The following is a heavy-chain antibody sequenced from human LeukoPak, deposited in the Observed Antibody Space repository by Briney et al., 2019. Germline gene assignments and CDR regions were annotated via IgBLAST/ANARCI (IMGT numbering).Heavy chain of an antibody. Sequence: GASVKVSCKASGYTFTGYYMHWVRQAPGQGLEWMGWINPNSGGTNYAQKFQGRVTMTRDTSISTAHMELSRLRSDDTAVYYCASLRGGYSSSWYPFDYWGQGTLVTVSS. J-gene: IGHJ4*02. CDR1: GYTFTGYY. V-gene: IGHV1-2*02. D-gene: IGHD6-13*01. CDR3: ASLRGGYSSSWYPFDY. CDR2: INPNSGGT.